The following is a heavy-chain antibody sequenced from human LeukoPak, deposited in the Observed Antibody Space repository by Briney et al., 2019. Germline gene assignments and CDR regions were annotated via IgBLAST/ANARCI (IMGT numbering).Heavy chain of an antibody. V-gene: IGHV1-18*01. CDR2: ISAYNGNT. D-gene: IGHD6-19*01. CDR1: GYTFTSYG. J-gene: IGHJ4*02. CDR3: ARDRLEVAGTGGNY. Sequence: VASVKVSRKASGYTFTSYGIGWVRQAPGQGLEWMGWISAYNGNTNYAQKLQGRVTMTTDTSTSTAYMELRSLRSDDTAVYYCARDRLEVAGTGGNYWGQGTLVTVSS.